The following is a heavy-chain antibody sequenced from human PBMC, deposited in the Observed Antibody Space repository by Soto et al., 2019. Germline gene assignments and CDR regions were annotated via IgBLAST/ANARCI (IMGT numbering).Heavy chain of an antibody. CDR1: GFTFSSYG. V-gene: IGHV3-33*01. CDR3: ARAYCGGDCYANWFDP. CDR2: IWYDGSNK. J-gene: IGHJ5*02. D-gene: IGHD2-21*02. Sequence: QVQLVESGGGVVQPGRSLRLSCAASGFTFSSYGMHWVRQAPGKGLEWVAVIWYDGSNKYYADSVKGRFTISGDNSKNTLYLQMNSLRAEDTAVYYCARAYCGGDCYANWFDPWGQGTLVTVSS.